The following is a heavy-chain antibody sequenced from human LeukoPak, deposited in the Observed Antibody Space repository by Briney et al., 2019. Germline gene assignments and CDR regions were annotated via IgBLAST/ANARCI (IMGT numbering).Heavy chain of an antibody. J-gene: IGHJ4*02. D-gene: IGHD6-19*01. V-gene: IGHV4-34*01. CDR2: INHSGST. CDR1: GGSFSGYY. CDR3: ARGAQTVDMPVAGIDY. Sequence: SETLSLTYAVYGGSFSGYYWSWIRQPPGKGLEWIGEINHSGSTNYNPSLKSRVTISVDTSKNQFSLKLSSVTAADTAVYYCARGAQTVDMPVAGIDYWGQGTLVTVSS.